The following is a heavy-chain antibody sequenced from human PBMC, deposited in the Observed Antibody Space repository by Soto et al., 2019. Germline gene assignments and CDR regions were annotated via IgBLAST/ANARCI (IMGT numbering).Heavy chain of an antibody. CDR3: ARVSLDVPE. CDR2: IDPKSGGT. Sequence: QLVQSGAEVKKPGASVRVSCKTSGPTFIAYYIHWVRQAPGQGLEWMGWIDPKSGGTTYEQKFLGRVTMTRDTSINPAYMDLNRLTSDYTAVYYCARVSLDVPEWGQGTLITVSS. J-gene: IGHJ4*02. CDR1: GPTFIAYY. D-gene: IGHD1-1*01. V-gene: IGHV1-2*02.